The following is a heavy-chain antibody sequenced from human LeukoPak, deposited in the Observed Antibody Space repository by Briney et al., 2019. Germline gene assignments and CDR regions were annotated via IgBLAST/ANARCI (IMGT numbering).Heavy chain of an antibody. CDR3: ATLVNYWSFDY. CDR2: ISSSGSTI. CDR1: GFTFSSYE. Sequence: PGGSLGLSRAASGFTFSSYEMNWVRQAPGKGLEWVSYISSSGSTIYYADSVKGRFTISRDNAKNSLYLQMNSLRAEDTAVYYCATLVNYWSFDYWGQGALVTASS. J-gene: IGHJ4*02. V-gene: IGHV3-48*03. D-gene: IGHD1-1*01.